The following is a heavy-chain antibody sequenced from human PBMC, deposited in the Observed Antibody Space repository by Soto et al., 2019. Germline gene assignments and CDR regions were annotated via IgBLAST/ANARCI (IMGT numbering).Heavy chain of an antibody. CDR1: GFSLSSTRMA. V-gene: IGHV2-5*02. CDR3: AHIVVAGLGYYFDY. J-gene: IGHJ4*02. Sequence: QITLKESGPTLVKPTQTLTLTCTFSGFSLSSTRMAVGWIRQPPGKALEWLALIYWDDDNLYSPFLKSRLTITKDNSKNQVVLTMSNMDPVDTARYYCAHIVVAGLGYYFDYWGQGTLVTVSS. D-gene: IGHD6-19*01. CDR2: IYWDDDN.